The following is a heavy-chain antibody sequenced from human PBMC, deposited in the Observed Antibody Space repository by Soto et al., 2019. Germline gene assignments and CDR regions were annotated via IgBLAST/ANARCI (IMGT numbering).Heavy chain of an antibody. CDR2: IYSSGGT. CDR3: ARGSGWLPDL. D-gene: IGHD3-10*01. CDR1: GDSMNTYY. Sequence: QVQLQESGPGLVKSSETLSLTCTDSGDSMNTYYWSWIRQSPGKGLEWIGYIYSSGGTNYNPSLKSRVTISVDTSKNQFSLKLTSVTAADSAVYYCARGSGWLPDLWGQGTLVTVST. J-gene: IGHJ5*02. V-gene: IGHV4-59*01.